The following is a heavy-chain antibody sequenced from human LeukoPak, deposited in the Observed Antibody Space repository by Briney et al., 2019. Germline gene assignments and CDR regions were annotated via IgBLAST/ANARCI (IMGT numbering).Heavy chain of an antibody. Sequence: PGGSLRLSCAASGFTFSSYGMHWVRQAPGKGLEWVAFIRYDGSNKYYADSVKGRFTISRDNSKNTLYLQMNSLRAEDTAVYYCAKARPTGSTVTTWFDYWGQGTLVTVSP. CDR1: GFTFSSYG. CDR3: AKARPTGSTVTTWFDY. D-gene: IGHD4-17*01. J-gene: IGHJ4*02. V-gene: IGHV3-30*02. CDR2: IRYDGSNK.